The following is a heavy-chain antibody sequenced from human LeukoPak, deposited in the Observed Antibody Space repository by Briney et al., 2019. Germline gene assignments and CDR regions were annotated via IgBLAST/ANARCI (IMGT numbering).Heavy chain of an antibody. J-gene: IGHJ4*02. D-gene: IGHD2-2*01. CDR1: GYTFTGYY. V-gene: IGHV1-2*02. CDR3: ARGYCSSTSCYYYFDY. CDR2: INPNSVGT. Sequence: GASVKVSCKVSGYTFTGYYMHWVRQAPGPGLEWMGWINPNSVGTNYAQKFQGRVTMTRDTSISTAYMELSRLRSDDTAVYYCARGYCSSTSCYYYFDYWGQGTLVTVSS.